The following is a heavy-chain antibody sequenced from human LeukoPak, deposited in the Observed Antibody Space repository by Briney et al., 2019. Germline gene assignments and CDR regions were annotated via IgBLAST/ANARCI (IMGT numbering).Heavy chain of an antibody. CDR2: IYYSGST. CDR3: ARALKGYYYFDY. D-gene: IGHD3-22*01. V-gene: IGHV4-59*01. CDR1: GGSISSYY. Sequence: SETLSLTCTVSGGSISSYYWSWIRQPPGKGLEWIGYIYYSGSTNYNPSLKSRVTISVDTPKNQFSPKLSSVTAADTAVYYCARALKGYYYFDYWGQGTLVTVSS. J-gene: IGHJ4*02.